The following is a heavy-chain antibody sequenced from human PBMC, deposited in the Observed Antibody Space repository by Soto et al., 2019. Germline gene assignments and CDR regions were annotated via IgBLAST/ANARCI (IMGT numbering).Heavy chain of an antibody. CDR1: VFVFSSFG. V-gene: IGHV3-30*02. Sequence: PGESLKISCAASVFVFSSFGMHWVRQAPGKGLEWVAHIWYDGSETYYADSVKGRFTISRDNSKNTLYLQMDSLRAEDTAVYYCAKGLYSNYSPFDYWGQGTLVTVSS. D-gene: IGHD4-4*01. J-gene: IGHJ4*02. CDR2: IWYDGSET. CDR3: AKGLYSNYSPFDY.